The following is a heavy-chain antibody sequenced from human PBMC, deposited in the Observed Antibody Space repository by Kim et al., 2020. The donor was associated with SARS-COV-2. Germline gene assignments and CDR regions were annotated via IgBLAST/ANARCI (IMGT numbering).Heavy chain of an antibody. CDR3: AREESGYHDY. J-gene: IGHJ4*02. D-gene: IGHD5-12*01. V-gene: IGHV3-66*01. CDR2: ST. Sequence: STYYADSVKGRFTISRDNSKNTLYLQMNSLRAEDTAVYYCAREESGYHDYWGQGTLVTVSS.